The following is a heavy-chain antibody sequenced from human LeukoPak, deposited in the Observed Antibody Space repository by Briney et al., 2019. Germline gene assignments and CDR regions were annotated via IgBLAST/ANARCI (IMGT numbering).Heavy chain of an antibody. J-gene: IGHJ4*02. CDR1: GGSISSYY. D-gene: IGHD6-13*01. V-gene: IGHV4-59*01. CDR3: ARVSRQQLVIDY. Sequence: PSETLSLTCSVSGGSISSYYWSWIRQPPGKGLEWIGYIYCSGSTNYNPSLKSRVTISVDTSKNQFSLKLSSVTAADTAVYYCARVSRQQLVIDYWGQGTLVTVSS. CDR2: IYCSGST.